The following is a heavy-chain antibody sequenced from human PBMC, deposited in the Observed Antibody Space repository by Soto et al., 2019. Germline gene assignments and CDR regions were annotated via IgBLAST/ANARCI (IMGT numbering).Heavy chain of an antibody. CDR2: TRNKANSYTT. Sequence: PGGSLRLSCAASGFTFSDHYMDWVRQAPGKGLEWVGRTRNKANSYTTEYAASVKGRFTISRDDSKNSLYLQMNSLKTEDTAVYYCACLAWFGDPVPPFDCWGQGIVVTVSS. V-gene: IGHV3-72*01. CDR1: GFTFSDHY. J-gene: IGHJ4*02. D-gene: IGHD3-10*01. CDR3: ACLAWFGDPVPPFDC.